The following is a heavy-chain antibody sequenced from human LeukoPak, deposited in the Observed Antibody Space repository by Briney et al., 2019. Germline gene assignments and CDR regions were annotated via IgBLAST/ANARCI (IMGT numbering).Heavy chain of an antibody. D-gene: IGHD6-19*01. J-gene: IGHJ4*02. Sequence: PGGSLRLSCAASGFTFSSYSMNWVRQAPGKGLEWVSSISSSSSYIYYADSVKGRFTISRNNAENSLYLQMNSLRAEDTAVYYRARVGIAVAGPYFDCWGQGTLVTVSS. CDR1: GFTFSSYS. CDR3: ARVGIAVAGPYFDC. V-gene: IGHV3-21*01. CDR2: ISSSSSYI.